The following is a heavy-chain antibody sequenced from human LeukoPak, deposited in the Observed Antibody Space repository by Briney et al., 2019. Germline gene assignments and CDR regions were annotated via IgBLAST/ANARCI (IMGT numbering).Heavy chain of an antibody. CDR1: GFTFGDYA. D-gene: IGHD1-26*01. J-gene: IGHJ4*02. CDR3: TTYSVGATIHSTFDF. CDR2: IKSRANGGTT. V-gene: IGHV3-15*01. Sequence: GGSLRLSCTASGFTFGDYAMSWVRQAPGEGLEWVGRIKSRANGGTTDYAAPVKGRFTISRDDSKNTLYLQMNSLKTEDTAVYYCTTYSVGATIHSTFDFWGQGALVTVSS.